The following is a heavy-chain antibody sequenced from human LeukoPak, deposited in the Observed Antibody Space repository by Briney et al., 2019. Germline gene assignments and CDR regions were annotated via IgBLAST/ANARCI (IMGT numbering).Heavy chain of an antibody. CDR3: ARDRWTRDSYYMDV. Sequence: PSETLSLTCTVSGGSISSGGYYWSWIRQHPGKGLEWIGYIYYSGSTYYNPSLKSRVTISVGTSKNQFSLKLSSVTAADTAVYYCARDRWTRDSYYMDVWGKGTTVTVSS. J-gene: IGHJ6*03. CDR2: IYYSGST. V-gene: IGHV4-31*03. D-gene: IGHD3/OR15-3a*01. CDR1: GGSISSGGYY.